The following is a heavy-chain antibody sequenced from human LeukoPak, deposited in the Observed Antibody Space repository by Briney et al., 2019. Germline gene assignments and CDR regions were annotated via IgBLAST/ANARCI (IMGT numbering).Heavy chain of an antibody. V-gene: IGHV3-21*01. J-gene: IGHJ5*02. Sequence: GGSLRLSREASAFSFSGYTMNWVRQAPGEGLEWVSSISSSGLYVYYAASVKGRFTISRDNAKGSLYLQMNSLRAEDTAVYYCARKRGHAGNWFDPWGQGTLVTVSS. D-gene: IGHD3-10*01. CDR1: AFSFSGYT. CDR2: ISSSGLYV. CDR3: ARKRGHAGNWFDP.